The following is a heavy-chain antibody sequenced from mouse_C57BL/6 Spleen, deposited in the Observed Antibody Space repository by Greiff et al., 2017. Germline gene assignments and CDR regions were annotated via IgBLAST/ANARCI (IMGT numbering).Heavy chain of an antibody. Sequence: VQLQQPGAELVMPGASVKLSCEASGYTFTSYWMHWVKQRPGQGLEWIGEIDPSDSYTNYNQKFKGKSTLTVDKSSSTAYMQLSSLTSEDSAVYYCARFTTVVDWYFDVWGTGTTVTVSS. CDR2: IDPSDSYT. V-gene: IGHV1-69*01. J-gene: IGHJ1*03. D-gene: IGHD1-1*01. CDR1: GYTFTSYW. CDR3: ARFTTVVDWYFDV.